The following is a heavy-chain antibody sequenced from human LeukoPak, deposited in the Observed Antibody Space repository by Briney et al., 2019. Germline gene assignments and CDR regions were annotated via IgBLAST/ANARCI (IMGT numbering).Heavy chain of an antibody. V-gene: IGHV3-66*01. CDR2: IYSDGST. Sequence: GRSLRLSCAASGFTFSGYGMHWVRQAPGKGLEWVSLIYSDGSTYYADSVKGRFTISRDNSKNTLHLQMNSLRAEDTAMYYCARGGVGPFDYWGQGTLVTISS. CDR3: ARGGVGPFDY. J-gene: IGHJ4*02. D-gene: IGHD1-26*01. CDR1: GFTFSGYG.